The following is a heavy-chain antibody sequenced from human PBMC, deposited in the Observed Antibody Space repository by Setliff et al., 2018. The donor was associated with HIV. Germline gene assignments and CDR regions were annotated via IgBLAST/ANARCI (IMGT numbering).Heavy chain of an antibody. CDR3: AKTVVGDSYALPNDGFDI. CDR2: VYYSGST. CDR1: GGSIRSHY. V-gene: IGHV4-59*11. J-gene: IGHJ3*02. Sequence: SETLSLTCTVSGGSIRSHYWSWIRQPPGKGLEWIGSVYYSGSTNYNPSLKSRITISLDTSKSQFSLKLGSVTAADTAVYYCAKTVVGDSYALPNDGFDIWGQGTMVTVSS. D-gene: IGHD3-16*01.